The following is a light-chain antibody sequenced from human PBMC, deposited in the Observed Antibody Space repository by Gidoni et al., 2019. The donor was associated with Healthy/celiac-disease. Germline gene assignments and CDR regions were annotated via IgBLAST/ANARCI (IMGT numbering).Light chain of an antibody. CDR1: QDISNY. J-gene: IGKJ3*01. CDR3: QQYDNLLPT. CDR2: DAS. V-gene: IGKV1-33*01. Sequence: DIQMTQSPSSLSASLGDRVTLTCQASQDISNYLNWYQQKPGKAPKLLIYDASNWETGVPARFSGSGSGTDFTFTISSLEPEDFATYYCQQYDNLLPTFGPGTKVDIK.